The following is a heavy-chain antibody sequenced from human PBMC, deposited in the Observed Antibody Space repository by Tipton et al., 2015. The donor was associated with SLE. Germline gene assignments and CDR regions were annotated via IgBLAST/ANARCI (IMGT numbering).Heavy chain of an antibody. CDR1: GGSFSGYY. D-gene: IGHD1-14*01. CDR2: IYTSGST. V-gene: IGHV4-34*01. J-gene: IGHJ4*02. CDR3: ARGLNMHTGIDY. Sequence: TLSLTCAVYGGSFSGYYWSWIRQPAGKGLEWIGYIYTSGSTNYNPSLKSRVTISVDTSKNQFSLKLSSVTAADTAVYYCARGLNMHTGIDYWGQGTLVTVSS.